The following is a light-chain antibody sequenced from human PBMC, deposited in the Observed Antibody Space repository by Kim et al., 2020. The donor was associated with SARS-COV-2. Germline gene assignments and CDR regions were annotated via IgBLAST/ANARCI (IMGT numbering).Light chain of an antibody. Sequence: PASLSCTSSQRLLHSNGYNYLDWYLQKPGQSPQLLIYLGSNRASGVPDRFSGSGSGTDFTLKISRVEAEDVGVYYCMQALQTQYTFGQGTKLEI. J-gene: IGKJ2*01. CDR3: MQALQTQYT. V-gene: IGKV2-28*01. CDR1: QRLLHSNGYNY. CDR2: LGS.